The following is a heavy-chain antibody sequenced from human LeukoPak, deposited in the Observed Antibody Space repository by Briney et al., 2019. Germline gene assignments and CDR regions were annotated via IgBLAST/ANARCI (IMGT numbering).Heavy chain of an antibody. CDR1: GGTFSSYA. CDR2: IIPIFGTA. D-gene: IGHD6-6*01. V-gene: IGHV1-69*05. J-gene: IGHJ6*03. Sequence: SVKVSCKASGGTFSSYAISWVRQAPGQGLEWMGGIIPIFGTANYAQKFQGRVTITTYESTRTAYMELSSLRSEDTAVYYCARGASSSAFYYYYYMDVWGKGTTVTVSS. CDR3: ARGASSSAFYYYYYMDV.